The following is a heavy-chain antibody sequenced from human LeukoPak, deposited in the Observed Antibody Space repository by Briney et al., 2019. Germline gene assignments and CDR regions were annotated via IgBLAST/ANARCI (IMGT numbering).Heavy chain of an antibody. J-gene: IGHJ4*02. D-gene: IGHD2-15*01. V-gene: IGHV4-59*01. CDR3: ARVDCSGGSCYSVDY. CDR2: VYYSGST. CDR1: GGSISSYY. Sequence: PSETLSLTCTVSGGSISSYYWSWIRKPPGKGLEWIGYVYYSGSTNYNPSLESRVTISVDTSKNQFSLKLSSVTAADTAVYYCARVDCSGGSCYSVDYWGQGTLVTVSS.